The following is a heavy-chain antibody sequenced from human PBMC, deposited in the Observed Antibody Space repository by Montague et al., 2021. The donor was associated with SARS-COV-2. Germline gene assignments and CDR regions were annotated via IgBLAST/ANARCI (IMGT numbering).Heavy chain of an antibody. J-gene: IGHJ4*02. CDR3: ARDGRRLSTSGSLDD. D-gene: IGHD3-10*01. V-gene: IGHV4-4*07. CDR2: IAISESP. CDR1: GASISTSS. Sequence: SETLSLTCTVSGASISTSSCRWIRNTACQGLERIGRIAISESPKNNHTLKSRVTMSIATSKNQFSLTVTSVTVADTAMYFCARDGRRLSTSGSLDDWGQGTLVTVSS.